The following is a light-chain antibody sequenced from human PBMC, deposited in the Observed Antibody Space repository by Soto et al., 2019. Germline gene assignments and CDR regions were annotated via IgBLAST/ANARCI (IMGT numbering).Light chain of an antibody. CDR2: GAS. V-gene: IGKV3-20*01. J-gene: IGKJ1*01. CDR1: QSVSSNY. CDR3: QQYGGSPRT. Sequence: EIVLTQSPGTLSLSPGERATLSCRASQSVSSNYLAWYQQKPGQAPRLLIYGASSRATGIPDRFSGSGSGTEFTLTISILEPEDSAVYYCQQYGGSPRTFRQGTKVEIK.